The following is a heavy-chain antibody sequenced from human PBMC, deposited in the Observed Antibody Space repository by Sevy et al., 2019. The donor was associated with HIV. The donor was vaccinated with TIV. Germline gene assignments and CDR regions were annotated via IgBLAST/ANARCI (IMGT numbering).Heavy chain of an antibody. CDR2: IIPIFGTA. CDR1: GGTFSSYA. J-gene: IGHJ6*02. D-gene: IGHD2-15*01. Sequence: ASVKVSCKASGGTFSSYAISWVRQAPGQGLEWMGGIIPIFGTANYAQKFQGRVTITVDESTSTAYMELCSLGSEDTAVYYCARSRCPASPRPFCSGGSCYSRAYYYYYGMDVWGQGTTVTVSS. V-gene: IGHV1-69*13. CDR3: ARSRCPASPRPFCSGGSCYSRAYYYYYGMDV.